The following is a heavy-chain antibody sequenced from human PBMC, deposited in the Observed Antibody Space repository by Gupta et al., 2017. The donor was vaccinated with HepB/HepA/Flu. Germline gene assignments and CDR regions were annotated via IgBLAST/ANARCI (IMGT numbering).Heavy chain of an antibody. Sequence: DVQLVESGGGLIHPGGSLRLSCAASGFPFSVQWMAWVRQDPAKGLIWVSRIDGIGTAVYADSVQGRFTISRDNAKNMLYLQMNSLRVDDTGVYFCVTENWWSFDHWGQGVRVTVSS. CDR2: IDGIGTA. J-gene: IGHJ4*02. V-gene: IGHV3-74*01. CDR1: GFPFSVQW. CDR3: VTENWWSFDH. D-gene: IGHD2-15*01.